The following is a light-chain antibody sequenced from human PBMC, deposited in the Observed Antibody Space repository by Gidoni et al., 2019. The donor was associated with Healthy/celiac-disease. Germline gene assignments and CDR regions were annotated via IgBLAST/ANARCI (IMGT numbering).Light chain of an antibody. Sequence: SYVLPQPPSVSVAPGKTARITCGGNNIGSKSVHWYQQKPGQAPVLVIYYDSDRPSGIPERFSGSNSGNTATLTISRVEAGDEADYYCQVWDSSSLWVFGGGTKLTVL. CDR3: QVWDSSSLWV. CDR2: YDS. V-gene: IGLV3-21*04. J-gene: IGLJ3*02. CDR1: NIGSKS.